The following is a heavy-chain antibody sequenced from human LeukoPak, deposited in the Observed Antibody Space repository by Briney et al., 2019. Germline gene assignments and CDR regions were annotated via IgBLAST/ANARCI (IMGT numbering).Heavy chain of an antibody. CDR1: GFTFNNYA. D-gene: IGHD3-22*01. CDR3: ARFTITMTVVVPNFEY. V-gene: IGHV3-30*04. CDR2: ISYDGSNK. Sequence: PGGSLRLSCAASGFTFNNYAMHWVRQAPGKGLQWVAVISYDGSNKYYADSVKGRFTISRDNAKNSLYLQMNSLRAEDTAVYYCARFTITMTVVVPNFEYWGQGTLVTVSS. J-gene: IGHJ4*02.